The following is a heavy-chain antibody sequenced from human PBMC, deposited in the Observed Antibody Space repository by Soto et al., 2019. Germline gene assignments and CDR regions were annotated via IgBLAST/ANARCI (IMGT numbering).Heavy chain of an antibody. CDR1: GGSISSGGYY. D-gene: IGHD3-3*01. V-gene: IGHV4-31*03. J-gene: IGHJ3*02. Sequence: QVQLQESGPGLVKPSQTLSLTCTVSGGSISSGGYYWSWIRQHPGKGLEWIGYIYYSGSTYYNPSLKSRVTIAVDTSKNQLSLKLSSVTAADTAVYYCARFGPPDAFDIWGQGTMVTVSS. CDR3: ARFGPPDAFDI. CDR2: IYYSGST.